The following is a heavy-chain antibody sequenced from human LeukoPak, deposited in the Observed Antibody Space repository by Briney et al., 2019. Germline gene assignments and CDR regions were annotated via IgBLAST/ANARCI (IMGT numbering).Heavy chain of an antibody. J-gene: IGHJ4*02. V-gene: IGHV1-58*02. CDR3: AARITGPAEFDY. Sequence: SVKVSCKASGFTFTISAMQWVRQARGQRREWIGWIVVGSGNTNYTQKFQERVTITRDMSTSTAYMELSSLRSEDTAVYYCAARITGPAEFDYWGQGTLVTVSS. CDR1: GFTFTISA. D-gene: IGHD1-20*01. CDR2: IVVGSGNT.